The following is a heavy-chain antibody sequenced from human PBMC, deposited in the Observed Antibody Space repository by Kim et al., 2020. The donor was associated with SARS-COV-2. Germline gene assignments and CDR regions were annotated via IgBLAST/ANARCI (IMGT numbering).Heavy chain of an antibody. D-gene: IGHD4-17*01. CDR3: ARSTTVVTYDY. Sequence: TNDNPSLKSRVTIAVDTSKSQFSLKLSSVTAADTAVYYCARSTTVVTYDYWGQGTLVTVSS. J-gene: IGHJ4*02. V-gene: IGHV4-59*01. CDR2: T.